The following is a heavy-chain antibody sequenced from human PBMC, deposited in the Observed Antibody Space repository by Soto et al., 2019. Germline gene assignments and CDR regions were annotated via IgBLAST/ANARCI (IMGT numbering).Heavy chain of an antibody. V-gene: IGHV5-51*01. J-gene: IGHJ4*02. CDR1: GYNFAGYW. CDR2: IYPSDSDT. D-gene: IGHD3-3*01. CDR3: ARGGVSTRTFDY. Sequence: XESLTISCKGSGYNFAGYWIALVRQMPGKDLELMGIIYPSDSDTRYRPSFQGQVTISADKSISSAYLQWSSLRASDTAMYYCARGGVSTRTFDYWGQGTPVTV.